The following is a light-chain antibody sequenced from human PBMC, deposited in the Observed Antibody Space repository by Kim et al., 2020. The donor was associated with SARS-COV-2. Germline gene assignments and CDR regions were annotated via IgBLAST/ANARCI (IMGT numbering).Light chain of an antibody. J-gene: IGKJ1*01. CDR2: AAS. CDR3: QQSYSTPWT. V-gene: IGKV1-39*01. CDR1: QSLSSF. Sequence: DVQMTQSPSSLSASIGDRVTITCRASQSLSSFLNWYQQKPGKAPRLLIYAASNLQSGVPSRFSGSGSGTDFTLSISSLQPEDSATYYCQQSYSTPWTFGPGTKMDIK.